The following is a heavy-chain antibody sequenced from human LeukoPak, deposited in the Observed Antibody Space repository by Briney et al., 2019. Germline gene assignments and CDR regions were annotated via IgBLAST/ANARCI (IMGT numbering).Heavy chain of an antibody. Sequence: GGSLRLSCAASGFTFSNFAMYWVRQAPVKGREWVAVISYDGKNKYSADFVNARFTISRDNSKNTLYLQMNRLRAEDTAIYYCARDRDRDIIGDRMDVWGKGTTVTVSS. V-gene: IGHV3-30*04. CDR1: GFTFSNFA. J-gene: IGHJ6*04. CDR3: ARDRDRDIIGDRMDV. CDR2: ISYDGKNK. D-gene: IGHD2-15*01.